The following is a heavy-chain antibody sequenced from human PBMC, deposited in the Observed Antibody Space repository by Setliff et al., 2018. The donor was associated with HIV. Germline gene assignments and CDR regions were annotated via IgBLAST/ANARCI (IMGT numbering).Heavy chain of an antibody. CDR2: IKSKINGGTT. Sequence: GSLRLSCAASGFSFSDAWMKWVRQAPGKGLEWVGRIKSKINGGTTDHAAPQKGRFTISRDDSKNTLYLQMNSLKTEDTAVYYCAYYRDSTVHQDYWGQGTLVTVSS. CDR1: GFSFSDAW. V-gene: IGHV3-15*07. D-gene: IGHD3-16*02. J-gene: IGHJ4*02. CDR3: AYYRDSTVHQDY.